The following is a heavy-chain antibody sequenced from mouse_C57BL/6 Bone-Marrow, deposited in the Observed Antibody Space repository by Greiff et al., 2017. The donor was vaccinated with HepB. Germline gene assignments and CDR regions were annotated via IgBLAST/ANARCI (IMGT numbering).Heavy chain of an antibody. CDR2: ISYDGSN. V-gene: IGHV3-6*01. CDR3: AREEDGFAY. D-gene: IGHD2-3*01. Sequence: EVKLQESGPGLVKPSQSLSLTCSVTGYSITSGYYWNWIRQFPGNKLEWMGYISYDGSNNYNPSLKNRISITRDTSKNQFFLKLNSVTTEDTATYDCAREEDGFAYWGQGTLVTVSA. CDR1: GYSITSGYY. J-gene: IGHJ3*01.